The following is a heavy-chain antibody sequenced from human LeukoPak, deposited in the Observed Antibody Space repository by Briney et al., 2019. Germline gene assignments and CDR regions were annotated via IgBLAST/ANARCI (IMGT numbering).Heavy chain of an antibody. CDR1: GDSITSHSW. CDR2: VHHGGAS. Sequence: SETLSLTCAVSGDSITSHSWWSWVRQPPGKGLEWIGEVHHGGASNYDPSLESRVTISVDKSKNRFSLNLRSVTAADTATYYCASHVTVLGTRGFDSWGRGTLVTVS. CDR3: ASHVTVLGTRGFDS. V-gene: IGHV4-4*02. J-gene: IGHJ4*02. D-gene: IGHD6-19*01.